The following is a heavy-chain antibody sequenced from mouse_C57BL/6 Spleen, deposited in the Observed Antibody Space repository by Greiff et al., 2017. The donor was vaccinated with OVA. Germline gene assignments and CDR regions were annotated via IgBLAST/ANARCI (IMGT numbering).Heavy chain of an antibody. CDR1: GYTFTSYW. Sequence: QVQLQQPGAELVMPGASVKLSCKASGYTFTSYWMHWVKQRPGQGLEWIGEIDPSDSYTNYNQKFKGKSTLTVDKSSSTAYMQLSSLTSEDSAVYYCARSLMTTVVFDYWGQGTTLTVSS. V-gene: IGHV1-69*01. CDR3: ARSLMTTVVFDY. D-gene: IGHD1-1*01. CDR2: IDPSDSYT. J-gene: IGHJ2*01.